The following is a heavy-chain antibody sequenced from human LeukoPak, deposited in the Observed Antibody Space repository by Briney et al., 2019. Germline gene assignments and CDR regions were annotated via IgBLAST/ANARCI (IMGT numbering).Heavy chain of an antibody. CDR1: GFTFSSYS. Sequence: GGSLRLSCAASGFTFSSYSMNWVRQAPGKGLEWVSSISSSSSYIYYADSVKGRFTISRDNAKNSLYLQMNSLRAEDTAVYYCARGIYDYVWGSYRPKGYHYYYYMDVWGKGTTVTVSS. V-gene: IGHV3-21*04. CDR2: ISSSSSYI. CDR3: ARGIYDYVWGSYRPKGYHYYYYMDV. J-gene: IGHJ6*03. D-gene: IGHD3-16*02.